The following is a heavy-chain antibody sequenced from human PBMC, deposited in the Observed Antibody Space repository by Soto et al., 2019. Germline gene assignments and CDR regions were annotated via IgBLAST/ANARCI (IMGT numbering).Heavy chain of an antibody. D-gene: IGHD3-22*01. Sequence: PGGSLRLSCLASGFTFSSYEMNWVRQSPGMGLEWISHISSGGDSTHYADSMKGRFAISRDNAKNSLYLQMNNLRLEDTAVYYCARDYYDSSGYPYYFDYCGQGTLVTVSS. CDR1: GFTFSSYE. CDR2: ISSGGDST. J-gene: IGHJ4*02. V-gene: IGHV3-48*03. CDR3: ARDYYDSSGYPYYFDY.